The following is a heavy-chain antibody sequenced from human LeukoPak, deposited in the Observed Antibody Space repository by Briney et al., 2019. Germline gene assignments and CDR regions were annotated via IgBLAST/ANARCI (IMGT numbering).Heavy chain of an antibody. V-gene: IGHV3-23*01. D-gene: IGHD5-18*01. CDR2: ISGSGDYT. CDR1: GFTFSNYA. Sequence: PGGSLRPSCAASGFTFSNYAMTWVRQAPGKGLEWVSSISGSGDYTYYADSVKGRVTISRDNSKNTLFLQMNSLRAEDTAVYYCAKDRVQLYEGYFDYWGQGTLVTVSS. J-gene: IGHJ4*02. CDR3: AKDRVQLYEGYFDY.